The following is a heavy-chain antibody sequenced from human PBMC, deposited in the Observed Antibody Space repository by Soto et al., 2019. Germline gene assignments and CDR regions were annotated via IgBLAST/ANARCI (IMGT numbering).Heavy chain of an antibody. CDR3: ARDRTDSGYYTNWLDP. CDR2: IIPIFGTT. D-gene: IGHD3-22*01. J-gene: IGHJ5*02. V-gene: IGHV1-69*06. CDR1: GGTFGSDA. Sequence: SVKVSCKASGGTFGSDAITWVRQDPGQGLEWVGRIIPIFGTTNYAQNLQGRVTISADKSTLTSYMELHSLTSDDTALYYCARDRTDSGYYTNWLDPWGQGTQVTVSS.